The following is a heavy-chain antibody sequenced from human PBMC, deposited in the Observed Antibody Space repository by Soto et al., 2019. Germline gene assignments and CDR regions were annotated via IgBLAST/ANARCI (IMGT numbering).Heavy chain of an antibody. CDR3: ARDSGCSGGTCYIDGLDV. Sequence: QVHLLQSGAEVKKPGASVKVSCEASGYTFSNYGISWVRQAPGQGLEWMGWISAYNGKTNYAQKVQGRVTMTTEKXTXTXXMELGNLISDDTAVYYCARDSGCSGGTCYIDGLDVWGQGTPVTVSS. D-gene: IGHD2-15*01. V-gene: IGHV1-18*01. CDR1: GYTFSNYG. J-gene: IGHJ6*02. CDR2: ISAYNGKT.